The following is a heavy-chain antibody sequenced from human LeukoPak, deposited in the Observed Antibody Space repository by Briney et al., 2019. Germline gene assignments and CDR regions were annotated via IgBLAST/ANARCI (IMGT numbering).Heavy chain of an antibody. Sequence: SETLSLTCTVSGGSISSYYWSWIRQPPGKGLEWIGYIYYSGSTNYNPSLKSRVTISVDTSKNQFSLKLSSVTAADTAVYYCARDRYYGSGSTYDYWGQGTLVTVSS. CDR1: GGSISSYY. CDR3: ARDRYYGSGSTYDY. J-gene: IGHJ4*02. V-gene: IGHV4-59*01. D-gene: IGHD3-10*01. CDR2: IYYSGST.